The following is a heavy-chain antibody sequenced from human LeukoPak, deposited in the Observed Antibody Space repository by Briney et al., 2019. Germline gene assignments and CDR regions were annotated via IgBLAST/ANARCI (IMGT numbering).Heavy chain of an antibody. D-gene: IGHD6-13*01. CDR3: ARALGIAAAGTGWFDP. V-gene: IGHV1-2*02. CDR1: GYTFTGYY. Sequence: ASVKVSCKASGYTFTGYYMHWGRQAPGQGLERMGWINPNSGGTNYAQKFQGRVTMTRDTSISTAYMELSRLRCDDTAVYYCARALGIAAAGTGWFDPWGQGTLVTVAS. CDR2: INPNSGGT. J-gene: IGHJ5*02.